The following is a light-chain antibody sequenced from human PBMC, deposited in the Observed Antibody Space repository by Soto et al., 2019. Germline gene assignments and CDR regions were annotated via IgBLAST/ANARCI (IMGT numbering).Light chain of an antibody. CDR3: QQYNNWLMWT. J-gene: IGKJ1*01. CDR1: QTISIN. CDR2: GAS. Sequence: EIVMTQSPDTLSVSPGERVTLSCRASQTISINLAWYQQKPGQPPRLLIYGASTRATGIPARFSGSGSGTEFTLTISSLQSEDSAVYYCQQYNNWLMWTFGQGTKVDIK. V-gene: IGKV3-15*01.